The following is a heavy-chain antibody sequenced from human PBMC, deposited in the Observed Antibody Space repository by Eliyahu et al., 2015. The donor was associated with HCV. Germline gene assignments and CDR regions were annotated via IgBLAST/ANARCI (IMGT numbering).Heavy chain of an antibody. CDR3: VKEDYYSDISDYFVVGGMDV. V-gene: IGHV3-30*18. D-gene: IGHD3-22*01. CDR2: ISYAGISK. J-gene: IGHJ6*02. Sequence: GMHWVRQGPGKGLEWVAFISYAGISKYYADSAKGRFTISRDNSKNTLSLQMVSLRAEDTAVYFCVKEDYYSDISDYFVVGGMDVWGQGTTVVVSS. CDR1: G.